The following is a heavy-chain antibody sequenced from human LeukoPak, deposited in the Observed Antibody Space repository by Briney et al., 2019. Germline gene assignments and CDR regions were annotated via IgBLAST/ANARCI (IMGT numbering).Heavy chain of an antibody. V-gene: IGHV4-39*07. J-gene: IGHJ4*02. CDR1: GGSINTSPYY. Sequence: SETLSLTCTVSGGSINTSPYYWGWVRQPPEKGLEWLGSISYSGSTYYNPSLKSRVTISVDRSKNQFSLKLSSVTAADTAVYYCARTKCSGGSCYVFDYWGQGTLVTVSS. CDR3: ARTKCSGGSCYVFDY. D-gene: IGHD2-15*01. CDR2: ISYSGST.